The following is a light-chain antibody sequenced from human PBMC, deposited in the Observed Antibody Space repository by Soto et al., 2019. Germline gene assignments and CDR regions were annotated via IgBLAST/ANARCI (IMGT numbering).Light chain of an antibody. CDR1: QTISRW. Sequence: DIQMTQSPSTLSASVGDTVTITCRASQTISRWLAWYQQKPGKAPRLLIYTASTLESGVPSRFSASGSGTEFILTISSLHPDDFATYYCQEYNNYWTFGQGTKVEVK. CDR2: TAS. V-gene: IGKV1-5*01. J-gene: IGKJ1*01. CDR3: QEYNNYWT.